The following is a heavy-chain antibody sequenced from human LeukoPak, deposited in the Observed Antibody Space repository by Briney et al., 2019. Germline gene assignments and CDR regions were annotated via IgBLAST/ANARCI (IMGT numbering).Heavy chain of an antibody. Sequence: ASVKVSCKASGGTFSSYTISLVRQAPGQGLEWMGRIIPILGIANYAQKCQGRVTITADKSTSTAYMELSSLRSEDTAVYYCAREDDFADYWGQGTLVTVSS. V-gene: IGHV1-69*04. CDR3: AREDDFADY. CDR1: GGTFSSYT. J-gene: IGHJ4*02. CDR2: IIPILGIA. D-gene: IGHD2-21*02.